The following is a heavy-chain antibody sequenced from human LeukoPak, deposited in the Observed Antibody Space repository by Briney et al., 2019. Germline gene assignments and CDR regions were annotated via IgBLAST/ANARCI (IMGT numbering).Heavy chain of an antibody. J-gene: IGHJ4*02. D-gene: IGHD2-2*01. CDR3: ARDQLLSYYFDY. CDR1: GYSISSGYY. Sequence: SETLSLTCAVSGYSISSGYYWGWIRQPPGKGLEWIGSIYHSVSTYYNPSLKSRVTISVDTSKNQFSLKLSTVTAADTAVYYCARDQLLSYYFDYWGQGTLVTVSS. CDR2: IYHSVST. V-gene: IGHV4-38-2*02.